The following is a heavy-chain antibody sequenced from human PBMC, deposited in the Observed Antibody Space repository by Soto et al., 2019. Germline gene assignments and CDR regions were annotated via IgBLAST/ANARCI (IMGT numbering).Heavy chain of an antibody. CDR3: ARGRGGVVTGDAFDI. V-gene: IGHV1-69*02. CDR2: IIPILGIA. D-gene: IGHD2-15*01. CDR1: GGPFSSYT. J-gene: IGHJ3*02. Sequence: SVKVSCKASGGPFSSYTSSWVRQAPGQGLEWMGRIIPILGIANYAQKFQGRVTITADKSTSTAYMELSSLRSEDTAVYYCARGRGGVVTGDAFDIWGEGTMVTVSS.